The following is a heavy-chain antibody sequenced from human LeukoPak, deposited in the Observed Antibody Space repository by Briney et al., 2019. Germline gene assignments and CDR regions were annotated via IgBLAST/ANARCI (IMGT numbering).Heavy chain of an antibody. Sequence: PGGSLRLSCAASGFTVSSNYMSWVRQAPGKGLEWVSVSYSGGSTYYADSVKGRFTISRDNSKNTLYLQMNSLRAEDTAVYYCARDNIAVAGTDYWGQGTLVTVSS. CDR2: SYSGGST. J-gene: IGHJ4*02. CDR3: ARDNIAVAGTDY. D-gene: IGHD6-19*01. CDR1: GFTVSSNY. V-gene: IGHV3-66*01.